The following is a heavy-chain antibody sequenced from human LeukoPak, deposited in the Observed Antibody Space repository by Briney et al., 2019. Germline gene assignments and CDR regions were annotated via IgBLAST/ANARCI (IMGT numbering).Heavy chain of an antibody. D-gene: IGHD6-13*01. V-gene: IGHV1-2*02. CDR2: INPNSGGT. J-gene: IGHJ4*02. CDR1: GYTFPSYF. Sequence: AAVKVTLTSSGYTFPSYFMHWVRQPPGQGLEWMGWINPNSGGTNYAQKFQGRVTMTRDTSISTAYMELSRLRSDDTALYYCARAIAAAGTNYFDYWGQGTLVTVSS. CDR3: ARAIAAAGTNYFDY.